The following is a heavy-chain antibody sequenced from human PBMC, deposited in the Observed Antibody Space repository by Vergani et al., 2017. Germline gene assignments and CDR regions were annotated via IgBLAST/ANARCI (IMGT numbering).Heavy chain of an antibody. V-gene: IGHV3-15*01. J-gene: IGHJ4*02. CDR2: IKSKTDGGTT. Sequence: EVQLVESGGGLVKPGGSLRLSCAASGFTFSNAWMSWVRQAPGKGLEWVGRIKSKTDGGTTDYAAPVKGRFTISRDNAKNSLYLQMNSLRAEDTAVYYCARDIPPYFPLSPRVAGGEFDYWGQGTLVTVSS. CDR3: ARDIPPYFPLSPRVAGGEFDY. D-gene: IGHD6-19*01. CDR1: GFTFSNAW.